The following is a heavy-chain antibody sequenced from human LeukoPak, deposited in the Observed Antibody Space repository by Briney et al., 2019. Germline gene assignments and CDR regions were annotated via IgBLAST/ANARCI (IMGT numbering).Heavy chain of an antibody. CDR1: GYTFTDYN. CDR2: VNPKSGGT. J-gene: IGHJ4*02. D-gene: IGHD6-19*01. V-gene: IGHV1-2*02. Sequence: ASVKVSCKASGYTFTDYNLHWVRQAPGEGVEWMGWVNPKSGGTKFAQKHQGGVTMTADTSIDTAYLELSNLKSDDTAIYYCARSSSGWPLYFDCWGQGTLVTVSS. CDR3: ARSSSGWPLYFDC.